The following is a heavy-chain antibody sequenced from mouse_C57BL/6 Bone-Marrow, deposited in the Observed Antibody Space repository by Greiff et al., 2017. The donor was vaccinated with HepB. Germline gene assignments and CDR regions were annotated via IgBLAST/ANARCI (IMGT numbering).Heavy chain of an antibody. J-gene: IGHJ4*01. CDR3: AREGTTVVATRSAMDY. D-gene: IGHD1-1*01. CDR1: GFTFSDYG. CDR2: ISSGSSTI. Sequence: EVKLVESGGGLVKPGGSLKLSCAASGFTFSDYGMHWVRQAPEKGPEWVAYISSGSSTIYYADTVKGRFTISRDNAKNTLFLQMTSLRSEDTAMYYCAREGTTVVATRSAMDYWGQGTSVTVSS. V-gene: IGHV5-17*01.